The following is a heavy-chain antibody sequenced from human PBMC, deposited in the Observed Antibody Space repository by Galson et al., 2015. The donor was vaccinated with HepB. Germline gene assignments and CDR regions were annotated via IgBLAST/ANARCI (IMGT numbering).Heavy chain of an antibody. Sequence: SLRLSCAASGFTFSNYAMSWVRQAPGKGLEWVSVISGSGGSTYYADSVKGRFTISRDNAKNSLFLQMNSLRAEDTAVYYCTRDFEYWGQGTLVTVSS. CDR2: ISGSGGST. CDR3: TRDFEY. CDR1: GFTFSNYA. J-gene: IGHJ4*02. V-gene: IGHV3-23*01.